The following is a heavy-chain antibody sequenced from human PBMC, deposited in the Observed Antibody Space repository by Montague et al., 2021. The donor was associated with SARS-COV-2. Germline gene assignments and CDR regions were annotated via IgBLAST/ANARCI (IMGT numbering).Heavy chain of an antibody. CDR3: ARDRDWDDWCGMDV. Sequence: SLRLSFAASGFTFSSHDMHWVRQTAGGGLEWVSAIDIAGDTFYSVSFKGRFSISRENAKNSFYLQMNSLRVEDTAIYYCARDRDWDDWCGMDVWGQGTTVTVSS. D-gene: IGHD3/OR15-3a*01. CDR2: IDIAGDT. J-gene: IGHJ6*02. V-gene: IGHV3-13*01. CDR1: GFTFSSHD.